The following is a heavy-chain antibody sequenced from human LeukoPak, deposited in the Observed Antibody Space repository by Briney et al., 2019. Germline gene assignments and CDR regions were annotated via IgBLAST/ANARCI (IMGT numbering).Heavy chain of an antibody. J-gene: IGHJ4*02. Sequence: LPGGSLRLSCAASGFTFSSYAMSWVRQAPGKGLEWVSAISGSGGSTYYVDSVKGRFTISRDNSKSTLYLQMNSLRAEDTAVYYCAKIVEIAAAGTYFDYWGQGTLVTVSS. CDR1: GFTFSSYA. CDR2: ISGSGGST. CDR3: AKIVEIAAAGTYFDY. V-gene: IGHV3-23*01. D-gene: IGHD6-13*01.